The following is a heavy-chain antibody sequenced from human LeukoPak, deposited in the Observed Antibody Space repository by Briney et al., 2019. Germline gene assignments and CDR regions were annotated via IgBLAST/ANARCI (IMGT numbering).Heavy chain of an antibody. CDR2: ISSSSRTI. CDR3: AREDHSNYNY. Sequence: GGSLRLSCAASGFTLSDYYMSWIRQAPGKGLEWLSYISSSSRTIYFGDSVKGRITISRDNAKNSRYLQMDSLRAEDTAVYYCAREDHSNYNYWGQGTLVTVSS. D-gene: IGHD4-11*01. V-gene: IGHV3-11*04. CDR1: GFTLSDYY. J-gene: IGHJ4*02.